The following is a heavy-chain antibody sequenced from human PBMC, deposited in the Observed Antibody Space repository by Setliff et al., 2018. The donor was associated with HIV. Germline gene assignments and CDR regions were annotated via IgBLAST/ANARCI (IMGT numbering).Heavy chain of an antibody. CDR1: GFTFSTYA. D-gene: IGHD3-10*01. V-gene: IGHV3-23*01. CDR2: ISGSGSST. Sequence: GSLRLSCAASGFTFSTYAMTWVRQAPGKGLEWVSSISGSGSSTYYADSVKGRFTISRDNSKNTLYLQMDSLRAEDTAVYYCAKVHYYGSGNYYRIFDYWGQGTLVTVSS. CDR3: AKVHYYGSGNYYRIFDY. J-gene: IGHJ4*02.